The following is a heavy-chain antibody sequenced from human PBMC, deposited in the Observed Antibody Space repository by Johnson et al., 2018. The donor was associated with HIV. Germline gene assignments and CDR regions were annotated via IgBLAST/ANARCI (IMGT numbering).Heavy chain of an antibody. CDR1: GFTFSSYA. V-gene: IGHV3-30-3*01. J-gene: IGHJ3*02. CDR2: ISYDGSNK. D-gene: IGHD5-18*01. CDR3: ANSRGYGDAFDI. Sequence: QVQLVESGGGVVQPGRSLRLSCAASGFTFSSYAMHWVRQAPGKGLEWVAVISYDGSNKYYAESVKGRFTISRDNSKNTRYLQMNSLRAEDTAVYYCANSRGYGDAFDIWGQGTMVTVSS.